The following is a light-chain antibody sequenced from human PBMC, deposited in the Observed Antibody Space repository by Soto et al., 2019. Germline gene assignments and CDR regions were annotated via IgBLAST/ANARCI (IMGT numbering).Light chain of an antibody. J-gene: IGKJ1*01. CDR2: GAS. Sequence: EIVMTQSPATLSVSPGERATLSCRASQSVTSNYLAWYQQKPGQAPRLLIFGASSRATGIPDKFSGSGSGTDLTLTISRLEPDDFAVYYCQHYGSPSWTFGQGTKVDIK. CDR1: QSVTSNY. CDR3: QHYGSPSWT. V-gene: IGKV3-20*01.